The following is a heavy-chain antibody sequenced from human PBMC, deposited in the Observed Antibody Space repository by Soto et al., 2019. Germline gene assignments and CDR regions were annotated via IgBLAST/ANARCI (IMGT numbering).Heavy chain of an antibody. V-gene: IGHV1-8*01. CDR2: MNPNSGNT. D-gene: IGHD3-10*01. CDR3: ARGHYYGSGIDY. J-gene: IGHJ4*02. CDR1: GYTFTSYD. Sequence: EASVKVSCKASGYTFTSYDINWVRQATGRGLEWMGWMNPNSGNTGYAQKFQGRVTMTRNTSISTAYMELSSLRSEDTAVYYCARGHYYGSGIDYWGQGTLVTVSS.